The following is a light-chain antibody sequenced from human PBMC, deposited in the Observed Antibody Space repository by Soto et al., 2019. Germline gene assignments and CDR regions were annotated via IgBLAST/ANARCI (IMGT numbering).Light chain of an antibody. CDR3: QHYGSPYGS. CDR1: QSVSNNY. CDR2: VIT. Sequence: EIVLTQSPGTLSLSPGERATLSCRTSQSVSNNYLGWYQQKPGQSPRRLIYVITRSATGIADRFSGRGSGTDFTHTISRLEPEDFAMDDAQHYGSPYGSFGPGTKVEIK. V-gene: IGKV3-20*01. J-gene: IGKJ1*01.